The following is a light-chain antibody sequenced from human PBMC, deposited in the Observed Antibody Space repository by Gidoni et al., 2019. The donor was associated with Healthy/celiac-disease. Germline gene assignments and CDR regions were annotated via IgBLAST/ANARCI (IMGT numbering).Light chain of an antibody. CDR2: WGS. V-gene: IGKV2-28*01. Sequence: DVVMTQSPLSLPVTPGEPASISCRSSQSLLHSNGYDYLDWYLQKPGQSPQLLVYWGSNRAPGVPDRFSGSGSGTDFTLKISRVGAEDVGIYYCMQALQTPITFXQXTRLDIK. CDR3: MQALQTPIT. J-gene: IGKJ5*01. CDR1: QSLLHSNGYDY.